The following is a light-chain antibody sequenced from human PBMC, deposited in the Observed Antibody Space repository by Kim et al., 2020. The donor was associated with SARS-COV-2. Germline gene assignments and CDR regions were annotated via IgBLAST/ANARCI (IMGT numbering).Light chain of an antibody. CDR1: QLGDKF. CDR2: EDT. V-gene: IGLV3-1*01. CDR3: QTWDSSTVV. J-gene: IGLJ2*01. Sequence: SYELTQPPSVSVSPGQTASITCSGDQLGDKFVYWYQQKLGQSPALVIYEDTKRPSGITERFSGSNSGNTATLTISGTQAMDEADYYCQTWDSSTVVFGGG.